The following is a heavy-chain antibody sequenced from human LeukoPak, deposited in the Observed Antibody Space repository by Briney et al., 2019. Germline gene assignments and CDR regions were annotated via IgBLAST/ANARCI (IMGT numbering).Heavy chain of an antibody. J-gene: IGHJ4*02. Sequence: GGSLRLSCEASGFTFSNSWMTWVRQTPGKGLEWVANIKTDGSEKYYVDSVKGRFTISRDNAKNSLYLQMNSLRAEDTAVYYCARSWGYWGQGTLVTVSS. CDR2: IKTDGSEK. D-gene: IGHD7-27*01. V-gene: IGHV3-7*01. CDR3: ARSWGY. CDR1: GFTFSNSW.